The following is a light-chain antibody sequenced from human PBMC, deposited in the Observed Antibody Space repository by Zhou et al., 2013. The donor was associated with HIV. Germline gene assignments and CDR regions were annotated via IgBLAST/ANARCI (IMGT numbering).Light chain of an antibody. V-gene: IGKV1-5*03. CDR1: QSINNW. J-gene: IGKJ2*01. CDR2: KAS. Sequence: DIQMTQSPSTLSASVGDRLTITCRASQSINNWLAWYQQKPGKAPILLIYKASSLESGVPSRFSGSGSGTEFTLTISSLQPDDFGTYYCQQCNSYPYTFGQGTKLEIK. CDR3: QQCNSYPYT.